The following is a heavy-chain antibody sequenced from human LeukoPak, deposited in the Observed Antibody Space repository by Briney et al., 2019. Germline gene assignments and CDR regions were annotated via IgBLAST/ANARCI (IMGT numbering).Heavy chain of an antibody. Sequence: GGSLRLSCAASGFTFSSYGMHWVRQAPGKGLEWVAFIWYDGSNKNYADSVKGRFTISRDNSKNTLYLQMNSLRAEDTAVYYCAKRLSIYCSGGSCYSNSAFDIWGQGTMVTVSS. J-gene: IGHJ3*02. CDR1: GFTFSSYG. CDR2: IWYDGSNK. V-gene: IGHV3-30*02. CDR3: AKRLSIYCSGGSCYSNSAFDI. D-gene: IGHD2-15*01.